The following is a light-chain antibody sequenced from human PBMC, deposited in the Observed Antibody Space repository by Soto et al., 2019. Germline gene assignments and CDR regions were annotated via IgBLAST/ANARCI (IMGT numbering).Light chain of an antibody. CDR1: SSDAGGYNY. Sequence: QSALTQPPSASGYPGQSPAISCTGTSSDAGGYNYVSLYQQHPGKAPKLMIYEVNKRPSGVPDRFSGSKSGNTASLTVSGLQAEDEADYYCSSYAGSSNVFGTGTKVTVL. CDR2: EVN. CDR3: SSYAGSSNV. J-gene: IGLJ1*01. V-gene: IGLV2-8*01.